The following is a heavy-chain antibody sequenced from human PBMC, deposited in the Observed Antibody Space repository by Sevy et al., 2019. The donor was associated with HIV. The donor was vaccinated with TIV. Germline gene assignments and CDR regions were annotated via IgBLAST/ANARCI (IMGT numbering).Heavy chain of an antibody. Sequence: SETLSLTCAVYGGSFSGYYWSWIRQPPGKGLEWIGEINHSGSTNYNPSLKSRVTISVDTSKNQFSLKLSSVNAADTAVYYCASSRLPGTRNYYDSSGTTGLFDYWGQGTLVTVSS. V-gene: IGHV4-34*01. CDR3: ASSRLPGTRNYYDSSGTTGLFDY. CDR2: INHSGST. CDR1: GGSFSGYY. J-gene: IGHJ4*02. D-gene: IGHD3-22*01.